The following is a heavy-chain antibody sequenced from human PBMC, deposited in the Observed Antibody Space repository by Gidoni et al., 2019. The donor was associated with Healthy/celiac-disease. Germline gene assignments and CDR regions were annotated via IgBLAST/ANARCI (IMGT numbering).Heavy chain of an antibody. CDR1: GFTFSSYW. J-gene: IGHJ5*02. V-gene: IGHV3-7*01. Sequence: EVQLVESGGGLVQPGGSLRLSCASSGFTFSSYWMSWVRQAPGKGLEWVANIKQDGSEKYYVDSVKGRFTISRDNAKNSLYLQMNSLRAEDTAVYYCARDGRDSSSWRNWFDPWGQGTLVTVSS. CDR3: ARDGRDSSSWRNWFDP. D-gene: IGHD6-13*01. CDR2: IKQDGSEK.